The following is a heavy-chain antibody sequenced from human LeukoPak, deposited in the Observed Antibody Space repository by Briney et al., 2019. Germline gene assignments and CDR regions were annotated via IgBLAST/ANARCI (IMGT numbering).Heavy chain of an antibody. Sequence: GGSLRLSCAVSGFTFSRSDMHWVRQAPGKGLEWVAVIWYDGTKRYYGKSVKGRFTIFRDNSKNTLDLHMNNLRAEDTAVYFCARLCWGNQLAGFDSWGQGTLVTVSS. CDR1: GFTFSRSD. CDR2: IWYDGTKR. J-gene: IGHJ4*02. D-gene: IGHD3-10*02. CDR3: ARLCWGNQLAGFDS. V-gene: IGHV3-33*01.